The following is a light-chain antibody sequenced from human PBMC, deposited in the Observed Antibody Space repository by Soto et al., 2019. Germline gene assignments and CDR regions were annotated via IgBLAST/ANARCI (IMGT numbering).Light chain of an antibody. Sequence: DIQMTQSPSTLSASVGDRVTITCRAGQSSSSWLDWYEQKPGKAPKLLIYDASGLESWVPSRFSGTGSGTEFTLTISSLQPDDFATYCCQQYKTFGQGTNVQIK. J-gene: IGKJ1*01. CDR3: QQYKT. CDR2: DAS. V-gene: IGKV1-5*01. CDR1: QSSSSW.